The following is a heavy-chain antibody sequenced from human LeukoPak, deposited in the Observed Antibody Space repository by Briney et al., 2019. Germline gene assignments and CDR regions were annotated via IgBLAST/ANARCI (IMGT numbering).Heavy chain of an antibody. CDR1: GFTFGSYA. Sequence: GGSLRLSCEASGFTFGSYAMTWVRQAPGKGLDWVSVIGASGADTYYADSVKGRFTISRDNAKNTLYLHMNSLRAEDTAVYYCAKERARYSGYDYGYWGQGTLVTVSS. V-gene: IGHV3-23*01. D-gene: IGHD5-12*01. J-gene: IGHJ4*02. CDR3: AKERARYSGYDYGY. CDR2: IGASGADT.